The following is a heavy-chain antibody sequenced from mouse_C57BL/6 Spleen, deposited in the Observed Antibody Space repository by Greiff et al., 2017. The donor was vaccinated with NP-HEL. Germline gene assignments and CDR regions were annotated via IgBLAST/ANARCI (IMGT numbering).Heavy chain of an antibody. D-gene: IGHD1-1*01. V-gene: IGHV14-1*01. J-gene: IGHJ2*01. CDR3: TRITTGYYFDY. CDR2: IDPEDGDT. Sequence: EVQLQQSGAELVRPGASVKLSCTASGFNIKDYYMHWVKQRPEQGLEWIGRIDPEDGDTEYAPKFQGKATMTADTSSNTAYLQLSSLTSEDTAVYYCTRITTGYYFDYWGQGTTLTVSS. CDR1: GFNIKDYY.